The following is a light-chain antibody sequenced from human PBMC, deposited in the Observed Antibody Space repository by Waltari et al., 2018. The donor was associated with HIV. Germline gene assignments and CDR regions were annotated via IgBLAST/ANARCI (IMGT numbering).Light chain of an antibody. J-gene: IGKJ1*01. CDR3: QQSYSTPWT. CDR1: QSISSY. Sequence: DIQMTQSPPSLSASVGDRVTITCRASQSISSYLNWYQQKPGKAPKLLIYTASNLQSGVPSRFSGSGSGTDFTLTISSLQPEDFATYYCQQSYSTPWTFGQGTKVEIK. V-gene: IGKV1-39*01. CDR2: TAS.